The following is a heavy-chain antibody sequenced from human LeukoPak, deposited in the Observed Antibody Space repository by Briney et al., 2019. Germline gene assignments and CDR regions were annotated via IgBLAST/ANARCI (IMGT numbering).Heavy chain of an antibody. J-gene: IGHJ4*02. D-gene: IGHD4-11*01. CDR3: ARSDYSGYFDY. V-gene: IGHV4-39*01. Sequence: SETLSLTCTVSGGSVNNNAYYWGWVRQPPGKGQEYIGNVYYSGITYYNPPLQSRVTISVDTSNNQFSLKLSSVTAADTAVYYRARSDYSGYFDYWGQGTLVTVSS. CDR2: VYYSGIT. CDR1: GGSVNNNAYY.